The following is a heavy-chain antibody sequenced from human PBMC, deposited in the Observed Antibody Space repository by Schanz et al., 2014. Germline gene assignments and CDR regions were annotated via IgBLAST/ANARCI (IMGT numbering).Heavy chain of an antibody. CDR3: TKGRTFGR. V-gene: IGHV1-8*01. CDR1: GYTFTSYD. CDR2: MNSKTGNT. D-gene: IGHD3-16*01. J-gene: IGHJ4*02. Sequence: QGQLVQSGAEVKKPGASVKVSCKASGYTFTSYDINWVRQATGQGLEWMGWMNSKTGNTGYAQRFQGRVTMTGNTSITTAYLELSSLRSGDTAVYYCTKGRTFGRWGQGTLVTVSS.